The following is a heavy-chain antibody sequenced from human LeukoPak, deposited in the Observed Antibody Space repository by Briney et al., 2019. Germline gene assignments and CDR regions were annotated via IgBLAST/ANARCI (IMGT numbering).Heavy chain of an antibody. Sequence: GGSLRLSCAASGFTFSSYGMHWVRQAPGEGLEWVAVIWYDGSNKYYADSVKGRFTISRDNSKNTLYLQMNSLRAEDTAVYYCAKETGGLFDYWGQGTLVTVSS. CDR2: IWYDGSNK. D-gene: IGHD2-8*02. CDR3: AKETGGLFDY. J-gene: IGHJ4*02. V-gene: IGHV3-33*06. CDR1: GFTFSSYG.